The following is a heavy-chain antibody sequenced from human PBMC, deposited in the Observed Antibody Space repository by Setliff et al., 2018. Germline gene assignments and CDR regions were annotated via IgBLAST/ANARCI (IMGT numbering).Heavy chain of an antibody. CDR3: ARDKGYDSSGYYFYYYYYMDV. CDR2: INPGNGNT. V-gene: IGHV1-3*01. CDR1: GYTFTDYA. D-gene: IGHD3-22*01. J-gene: IGHJ6*03. Sequence: GASVKVSCKAPGYTFTDYAMHWVRQAPGQRLEWMGWINPGNGNTKYSQKFQGRVTITRDTSASTAYMELSSLRSEDTAVYYCARDKGYDSSGYYFYYYYYMDVWGKGTTVTSP.